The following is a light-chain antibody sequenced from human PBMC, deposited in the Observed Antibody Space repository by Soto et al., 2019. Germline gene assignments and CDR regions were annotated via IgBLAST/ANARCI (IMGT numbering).Light chain of an antibody. CDR2: GAS. CDR3: QQYNNLPV. Sequence: EIVMTQSPATLSVSPGERATLSCRASQSVSSNLAWYQQKPGQAPRLLIYGASTRATGIPARFSGSGSGTEFTLTISSLQSEDFAIYYCQQYNNLPVFGRGTKVEIK. V-gene: IGKV3-15*01. J-gene: IGKJ4*01. CDR1: QSVSSN.